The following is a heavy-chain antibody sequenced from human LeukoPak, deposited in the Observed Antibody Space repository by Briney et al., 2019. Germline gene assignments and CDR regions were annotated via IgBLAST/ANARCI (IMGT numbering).Heavy chain of an antibody. CDR1: GYSISSGYY. Sequence: SETLSLTCSVSGYSISSGYYWAWIRQPPGKGLEWIGSVYPGGNSNSNPSLESRLTISVDTSKNQFSLKLSSVTAADTAVYYCVGIGSFSRGSFHWSQGTLVTVSS. CDR3: VGIGSFSRGSFH. D-gene: IGHD3-10*01. V-gene: IGHV4-38-2*02. CDR2: VYPGGNS. J-gene: IGHJ4*02.